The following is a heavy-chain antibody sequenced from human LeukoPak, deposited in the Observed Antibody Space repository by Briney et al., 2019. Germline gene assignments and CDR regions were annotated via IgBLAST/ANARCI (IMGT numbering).Heavy chain of an antibody. CDR1: GFTFSSYW. Sequence: GGSLRLSCAASGFTFSSYWMSWVRQAPGKGLEWVANIKQDGSEKYYVDSVKSRFTISRDNAKNSLYLQMDSLRAEDTAVYYCAREVYDFWSGYRLYYFDYWGQGTLVTVSS. CDR2: IKQDGSEK. CDR3: AREVYDFWSGYRLYYFDY. D-gene: IGHD3-3*01. V-gene: IGHV3-7*01. J-gene: IGHJ4*02.